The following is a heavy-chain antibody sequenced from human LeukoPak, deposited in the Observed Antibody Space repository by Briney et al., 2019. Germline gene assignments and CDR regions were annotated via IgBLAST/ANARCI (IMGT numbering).Heavy chain of an antibody. J-gene: IGHJ5*02. CDR2: INPSGAST. CDR1: GYTFTSYY. CDR3: ARPYSSSWDNWFDP. V-gene: IGHV1-46*01. Sequence: ASVKVSCKASGYTFTSYYMHWVRQAPGQGLEWMGEINPSGASTSYAQKFKGRVTMTRDTSTSTVYMELSSLRSKDTAVNYCARPYSSSWDNWFDPWGQGTLVTVSS. D-gene: IGHD6-13*01.